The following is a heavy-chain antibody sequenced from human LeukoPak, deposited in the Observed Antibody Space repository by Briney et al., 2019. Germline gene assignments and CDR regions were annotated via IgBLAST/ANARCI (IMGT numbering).Heavy chain of an antibody. CDR2: IYSGGST. V-gene: IGHV3-53*01. CDR1: GFTVSSNY. J-gene: IGHJ6*02. CDR3: ARDYCTNGVCYKSNYYYGMDV. Sequence: GGSLRLSCAATGFTVSSNYMSWVRQAPGKGLEWASVIYSGGSTYYADSVKGRFTISRDNSKNTLYLQMNSLRAEDTAVYYCARDYCTNGVCYKSNYYYGMDVWGQGTTITVSS. D-gene: IGHD2-8*01.